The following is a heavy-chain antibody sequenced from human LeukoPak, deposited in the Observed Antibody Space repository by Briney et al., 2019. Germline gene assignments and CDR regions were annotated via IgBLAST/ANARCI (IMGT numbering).Heavy chain of an antibody. CDR3: ARDFPFYYDSSTDAFDI. J-gene: IGHJ3*02. CDR2: ISYDGSNK. CDR1: GFTFSSYA. D-gene: IGHD3-22*01. Sequence: GGSPRLSCAASGFTFSSYAMHWVRQAPGKGLEWVAVISYDGSNKYYADSVKGRFTISRDNSKNTLYLQMNSLRAEDTAVYYCARDFPFYYDSSTDAFDIWGQGTMVTVSS. V-gene: IGHV3-30-3*01.